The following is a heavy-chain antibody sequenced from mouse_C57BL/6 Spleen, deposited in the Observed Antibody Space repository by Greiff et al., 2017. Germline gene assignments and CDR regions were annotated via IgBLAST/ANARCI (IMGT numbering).Heavy chain of an antibody. CDR2: IYPGSGNT. V-gene: IGHV1-76*01. D-gene: IGHD1-1*01. CDR1: GYTFTDYY. J-gene: IGHJ3*01. Sequence: QVQLQQSGAELVRPGASVKLSCKASGYTFTDYYINWVKQRPGQGLEWIARIYPGSGNTYYNEKFKGKATLTAEKSSSTAYMQLSSLTSEDSAVYYCARGCGSSSWFAYWGQGTLVTVSA. CDR3: ARGCGSSSWFAY.